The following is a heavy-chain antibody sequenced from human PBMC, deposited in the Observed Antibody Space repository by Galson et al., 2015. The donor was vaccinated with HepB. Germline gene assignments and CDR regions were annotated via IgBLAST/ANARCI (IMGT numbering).Heavy chain of an antibody. D-gene: IGHD1-26*01. CDR2: ISGSGGSK. J-gene: IGHJ4*02. CDR1: GFTFSSYA. V-gene: IGHV3-23*01. Sequence: SLRLSCAGSGFTFSSYATSWVRQAPGKGLEWVSGISGSGGSKYYADSVKGRFTISRDNSKNTLYLQMNSLRAEDTAVYYCARDGKRDGIVGATHWGQGTLVTVSS. CDR3: ARDGKRDGIVGATH.